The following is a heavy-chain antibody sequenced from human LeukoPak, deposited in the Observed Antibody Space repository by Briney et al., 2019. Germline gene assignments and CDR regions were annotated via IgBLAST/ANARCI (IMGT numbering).Heavy chain of an antibody. CDR1: GGSISSYY. CDR2: IYYSGST. D-gene: IGHD3-22*01. V-gene: IGHV4-59*01. J-gene: IGHJ4*02. CDR3: ARYYYHSSGYHYFDY. Sequence: SETLSLTCTVSGGSISSYYWSWIRQPPGKGLEWIGYIYYSGSTNYNPSLKSRVTISVDTSKNQFSLKLTSVTAADTAVYYCARYYYHSSGYHYFDYWGQGTLVTVSS.